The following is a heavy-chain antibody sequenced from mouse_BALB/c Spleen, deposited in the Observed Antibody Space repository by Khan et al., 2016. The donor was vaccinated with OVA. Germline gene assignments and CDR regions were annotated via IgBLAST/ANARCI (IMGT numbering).Heavy chain of an antibody. Sequence: VQLQQSGPGLVKPSQSLSLTCTVTGYSITSNYAWNWIRPFPGTKLEWMGFISYSGSTNSNPSLQSRISITRDTSKHQFFLQLNPVTTEDTAKYYCARGNYDGYASDYWGQGTSSTVAS. CDR2: ISYSGST. CDR1: GYSITSNYA. D-gene: IGHD2-4*01. CDR3: ARGNYDGYASDY. V-gene: IGHV3-2*02. J-gene: IGHJ4*01.